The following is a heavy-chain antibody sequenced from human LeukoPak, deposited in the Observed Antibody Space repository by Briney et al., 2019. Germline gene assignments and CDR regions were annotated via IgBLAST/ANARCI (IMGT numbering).Heavy chain of an antibody. V-gene: IGHV3-33*01. Sequence: GRSLRLSCAASGFTFSSYGMHWVRQAPGKGLEWVAVIWYDGSNKYYADSVKGRFSISRDNSKNTLYLQMNSLRAEDTAVYYCARANPGTVDYWGQGTLVTVSS. J-gene: IGHJ4*02. CDR3: ARANPGTVDY. CDR2: IWYDGSNK. D-gene: IGHD1/OR15-1a*01. CDR1: GFTFSSYG.